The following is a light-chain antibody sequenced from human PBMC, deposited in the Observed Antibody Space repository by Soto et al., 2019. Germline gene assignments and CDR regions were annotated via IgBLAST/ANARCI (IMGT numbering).Light chain of an antibody. CDR3: QHYNSYSEA. V-gene: IGKV1-6*01. CDR1: QGIRND. Sequence: IQMTQSPSTLSGSVGDRVTIPCRASQGIRNDLGWYQQKPGKAPKLLIYAASSLQTGVPSRFSGSGSGTDFTLTISSLQPDDFATYYCQHYNSYSEAFGQGTKVDIK. J-gene: IGKJ1*01. CDR2: AAS.